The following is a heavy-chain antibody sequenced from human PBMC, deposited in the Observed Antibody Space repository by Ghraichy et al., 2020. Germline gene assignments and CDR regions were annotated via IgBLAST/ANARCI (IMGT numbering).Heavy chain of an antibody. J-gene: IGHJ3*02. CDR3: ARENSVAGTRAFDI. CDR1: EFTFSIYS. V-gene: IGHV3-33*01. Sequence: GGSLRLSCAASEFTFSIYSMHWVRQAPGKGLEWMTVIWNDGTTKYYADSVKGRLAISRDNSKNTLYLQMNSLRAEDTAVYYCARENSVAGTRAFDIWGQGTMVTVSS. D-gene: IGHD6-19*01. CDR2: IWNDGTTK.